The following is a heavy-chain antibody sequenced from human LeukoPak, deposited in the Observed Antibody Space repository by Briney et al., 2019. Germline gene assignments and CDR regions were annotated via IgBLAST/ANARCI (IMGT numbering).Heavy chain of an antibody. Sequence: PGGSLRLSCAASGFTFTTYSMNWVRQAPGKGLEWVSSISSSSSYIYYADSVKGRFTISRDNAKNSLYLQMNSLRAEDTAVYYCARLGLGSSSWYALDYWGQGTLVTVSS. CDR2: ISSSSSYI. D-gene: IGHD6-13*01. CDR3: ARLGLGSSSWYALDY. V-gene: IGHV3-21*01. CDR1: GFTFTTYS. J-gene: IGHJ4*02.